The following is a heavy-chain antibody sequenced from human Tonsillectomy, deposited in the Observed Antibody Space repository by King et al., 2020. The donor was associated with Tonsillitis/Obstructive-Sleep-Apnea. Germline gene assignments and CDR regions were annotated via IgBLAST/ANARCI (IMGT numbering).Heavy chain of an antibody. J-gene: IGHJ6*03. D-gene: IGHD3-3*01. CDR3: ARGSITIFGVVTYYMDV. V-gene: IGHV3-21*01. Sequence: EVQLVESGGGLVKPGGSLRLSCAASGLTFSSYSMNWVRQAPGKGLEWVSSISSSSSYIYYADSVKGRITISRDNAKNSLYVQMNSLRAEDTAVYYCARGSITIFGVVTYYMDVWGKGTTVTVSS. CDR1: GLTFSSYS. CDR2: ISSSSSYI.